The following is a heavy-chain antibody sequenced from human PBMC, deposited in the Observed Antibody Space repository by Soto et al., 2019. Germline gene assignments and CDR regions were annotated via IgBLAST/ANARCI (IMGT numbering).Heavy chain of an antibody. D-gene: IGHD6-13*01. CDR2: IYYSGST. Sequence: SETLSLTGTVSGGSRSSYYWSWIRQPPGKGLEWIGYIYYSGSTNYNPSLKSRVTISVDTSKNQFSLKLSSVTAADTAVYYCARRYSSAFDIWGQGTMVT. J-gene: IGHJ3*02. CDR3: ARRYSSAFDI. V-gene: IGHV4-59*08. CDR1: GGSRSSYY.